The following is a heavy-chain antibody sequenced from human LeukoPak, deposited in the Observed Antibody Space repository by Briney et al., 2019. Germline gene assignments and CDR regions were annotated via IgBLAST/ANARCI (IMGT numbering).Heavy chain of an antibody. V-gene: IGHV4-59*01. D-gene: IGHD5-12*01. Sequence: SETLSLTCTVSGGSISSYYWSWIRQPPGKGLEWIGYIYYSGSTNYKPSLKSRVTISVDTSKNQFSLKLSSVAAADTAVYYCARGYSGYDVDYWGQGTLVTVSS. CDR1: GGSISSYY. J-gene: IGHJ4*02. CDR2: IYYSGST. CDR3: ARGYSGYDVDY.